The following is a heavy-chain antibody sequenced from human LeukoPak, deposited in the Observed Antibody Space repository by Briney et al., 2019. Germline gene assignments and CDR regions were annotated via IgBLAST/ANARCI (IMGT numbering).Heavy chain of an antibody. Sequence: GGSLRLSCAASGFTFSSYGMHWVRQAPGKGLEWVAFIRYDGSNKYYADSVKGRFTISRDNSKNTLYLQMNSLRAEDTAVYYCAKDHTTYCGGDCYLNFDYWGQGTLVTVSS. D-gene: IGHD2-21*02. J-gene: IGHJ4*02. CDR1: GFTFSSYG. CDR2: IRYDGSNK. V-gene: IGHV3-30*02. CDR3: AKDHTTYCGGDCYLNFDY.